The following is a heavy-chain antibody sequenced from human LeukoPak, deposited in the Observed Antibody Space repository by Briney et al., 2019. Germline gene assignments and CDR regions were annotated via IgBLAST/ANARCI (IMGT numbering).Heavy chain of an antibody. CDR3: ARVGKPTTRDLRYFDWFFDY. J-gene: IGHJ4*02. CDR1: GFTFSDYY. Sequence: GGSLRLSCAASGFTFSDYYMSWIRQAPGKGLEWASYISSSSSYTNYADSVKGRFTISRDNAKNSLYLQMNSLRAEDTAVYYCARVGKPTTRDLRYFDWFFDYWGQGTLVTVSS. D-gene: IGHD3-9*01. V-gene: IGHV3-11*05. CDR2: ISSSSSYT.